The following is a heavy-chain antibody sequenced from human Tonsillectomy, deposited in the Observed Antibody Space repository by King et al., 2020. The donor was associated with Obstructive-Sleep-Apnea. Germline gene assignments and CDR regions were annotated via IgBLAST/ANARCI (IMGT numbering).Heavy chain of an antibody. CDR1: GFSFSSYG. J-gene: IGHJ3*01. V-gene: IGHV3-30*02. Sequence: VQLVESGGGVVQPGGSLRLSCAASGFSFSSYGMHWVRQDPGKGLEWVAFIRFDGNYKTYGDSVKGRFTISRDNSKNTLYLQMNSLRPEDTAVYYCAKDRRDRLLSNDAFDVWGHGTTVNVSS. D-gene: IGHD2-21*02. CDR2: IRFDGNYK. CDR3: AKDRRDRLLSNDAFDV.